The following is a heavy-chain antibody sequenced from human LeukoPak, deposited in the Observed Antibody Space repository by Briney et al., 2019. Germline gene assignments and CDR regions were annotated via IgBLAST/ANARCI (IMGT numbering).Heavy chain of an antibody. Sequence: PSETLSLTCTFSGGSISSYYWSWIRQPPGKGLEWIGYIYYSGSTNYNPSLKSRVTISVDTSKNQFSLKLSSVTAADTAVYYCARAIRYSSSWYPFDYWGQGTLVTVSS. CDR1: GGSISSYY. J-gene: IGHJ4*02. CDR3: ARAIRYSSSWYPFDY. CDR2: IYYSGST. V-gene: IGHV4-59*01. D-gene: IGHD6-13*01.